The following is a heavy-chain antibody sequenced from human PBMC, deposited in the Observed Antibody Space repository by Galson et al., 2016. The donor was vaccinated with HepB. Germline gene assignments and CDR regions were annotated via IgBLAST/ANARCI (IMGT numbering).Heavy chain of an antibody. CDR1: GYTFTEYA. Sequence: SVKVSCKASGYTFTEYAMNWVRQAPGQGLEWMGWINTNTGNPTYAQGFTGRFVFSLDTSVSTAYLQISSLKAEDTAVYYCAREGDYYDSYGYSVYFDSWGQGTLITVSS. CDR2: INTNTGNP. CDR3: AREGDYYDSYGYSVYFDS. V-gene: IGHV7-4-1*02. J-gene: IGHJ4*02. D-gene: IGHD3-22*01.